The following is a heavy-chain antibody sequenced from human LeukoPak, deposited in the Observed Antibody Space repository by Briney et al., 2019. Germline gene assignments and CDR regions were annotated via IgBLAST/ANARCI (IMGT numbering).Heavy chain of an antibody. D-gene: IGHD3-10*02. Sequence: PGGSLRLSCAASGFTFSSYSMNWVRQAPGKGLERVSYISSSSSTIYYADSVKGLFTISRDNAKNSLYLQMNSLRAEDTAVYYCARGETLFYYWGQGTLVTVSS. CDR1: GFTFSSYS. CDR3: ARGETLFYY. V-gene: IGHV3-48*01. CDR2: ISSSSSTI. J-gene: IGHJ4*02.